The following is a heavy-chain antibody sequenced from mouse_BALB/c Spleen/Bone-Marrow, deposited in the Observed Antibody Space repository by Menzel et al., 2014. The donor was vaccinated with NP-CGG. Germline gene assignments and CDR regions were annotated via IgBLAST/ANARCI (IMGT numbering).Heavy chain of an antibody. V-gene: IGHV3-6*02. J-gene: IGHJ4*01. CDR1: GYSITSGYY. D-gene: IGHD3-2*01. Sequence: EVQLQQSGPGLVKPSQSLSLTCSVTGYSITSGYYRNWIRQFPGNKLEWMGYISYDGSNNYNPSLKNRISITRDTSKNQFFLKLNSVTTEDTATYYCARGDSSGYDYAMDYWGQGTSVTVSS. CDR2: ISYDGSN. CDR3: ARGDSSGYDYAMDY.